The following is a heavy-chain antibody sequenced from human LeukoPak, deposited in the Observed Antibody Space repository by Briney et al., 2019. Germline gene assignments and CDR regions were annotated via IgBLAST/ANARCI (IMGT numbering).Heavy chain of an antibody. CDR2: ISYDGSNK. D-gene: IGHD6-13*01. CDR1: GFTFSSYA. J-gene: IGHJ4*02. CDR3: ASNQLLRDY. Sequence: GGSLRLSCAASGFTFSSYAMHWVRQAPGKGLDWVAVISYDGSNKYYADSVKGRFTISRDNSKNTLYLQMNSLRAEDTAVYYCASNQLLRDYWGQGTLVTVSS. V-gene: IGHV3-30-3*01.